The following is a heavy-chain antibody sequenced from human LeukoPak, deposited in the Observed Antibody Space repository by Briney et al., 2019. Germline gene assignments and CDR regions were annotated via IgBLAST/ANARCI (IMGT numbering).Heavy chain of an antibody. D-gene: IGHD3-16*02. J-gene: IGHJ4*02. Sequence: PSETLSLTCTVSGGSISSSSYYWGWIRQPPGKGLEWIGSIYYSGSTYYNPSLKSRVTISVDTLKNQFSLKLNSVTAADTAVYYCARDEHHDYVWGSYRYFDYWGQGTLVTVSS. V-gene: IGHV4-39*07. CDR2: IYYSGST. CDR1: GGSISSSSYY. CDR3: ARDEHHDYVWGSYRYFDY.